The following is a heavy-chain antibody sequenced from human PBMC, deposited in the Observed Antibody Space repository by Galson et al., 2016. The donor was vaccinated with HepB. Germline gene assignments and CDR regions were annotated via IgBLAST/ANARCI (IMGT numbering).Heavy chain of an antibody. Sequence: SETLSLTCTVSGGSISSFSYYWAWIRQPPGKGLEWIGNIYYSGSTYYNPSLKSRVTISVDTSKNQFSLMLNSVTAADTAVYYCARDGTPYSYDGSGYYPSALDSWGQGTRVTVSS. CDR1: GGSISSFSYY. D-gene: IGHD3-22*01. CDR3: ARDGTPYSYDGSGYYPSALDS. V-gene: IGHV4-39*07. J-gene: IGHJ4*02. CDR2: IYYSGST.